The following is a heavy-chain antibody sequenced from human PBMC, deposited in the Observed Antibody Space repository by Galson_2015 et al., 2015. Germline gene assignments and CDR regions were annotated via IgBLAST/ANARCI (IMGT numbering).Heavy chain of an antibody. Sequence: SLRLSCAASGFTFSSYGMHWVRQAPGKGLEWVAVISYDGSNKYYADSVKGRFTISRDNSKNTLYLQMNSLRAEDTAVYYCAKDWASGYPNYYYYGMDVWGQGTTVTVSS. CDR3: AKDWASGYPNYYYYGMDV. CDR2: ISYDGSNK. V-gene: IGHV3-30*18. CDR1: GFTFSSYG. J-gene: IGHJ6*02. D-gene: IGHD5-12*01.